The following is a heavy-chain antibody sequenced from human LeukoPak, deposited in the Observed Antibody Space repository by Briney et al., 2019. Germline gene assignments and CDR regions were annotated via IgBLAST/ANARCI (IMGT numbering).Heavy chain of an antibody. V-gene: IGHV1-69*06. Sequence: SVKVSCKASGGTFSSYAISWVRQAPGQGLEWMGGIIPISGTANYAQKFQGRVTITADKSTSTAYMELSSLRSEDTAVYYCARDVSGDYDYYFDYWGQGTLVTVSS. CDR3: ARDVSGDYDYYFDY. D-gene: IGHD2-21*02. CDR1: GGTFSSYA. J-gene: IGHJ4*02. CDR2: IIPISGTA.